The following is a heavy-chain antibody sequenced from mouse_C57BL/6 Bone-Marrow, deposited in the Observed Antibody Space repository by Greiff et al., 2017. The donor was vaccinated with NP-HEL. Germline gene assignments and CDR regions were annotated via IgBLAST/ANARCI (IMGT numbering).Heavy chain of an antibody. CDR3: ARKEPAWFAY. Sequence: EVQLQQSGPELVKPGASVKIPCKASGYTFTDYNMDWVKQSPGKSLEWIGDLNTNNGGTIYNQKFKGKATLTVDKSSSTAYMELRSLTSEDTAVYYCARKEPAWFAYWGQGTLVTVSA. J-gene: IGHJ3*01. CDR2: LNTNNGGT. V-gene: IGHV1-18*01. CDR1: GYTFTDYN.